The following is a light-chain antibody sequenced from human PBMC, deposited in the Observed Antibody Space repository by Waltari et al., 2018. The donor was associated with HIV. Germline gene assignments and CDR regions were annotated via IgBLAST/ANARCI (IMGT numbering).Light chain of an antibody. CDR2: DVS. J-gene: IGLJ1*01. V-gene: IGLV2-23*02. Sequence: QSALTQPASVSGFPGQSITISCTGSSSDVGSYNYVSWYQQHQGKAPKLLIYDVSKRPSGVSNRFSGSKSGNTASLTISGLQAEDEADYYCCSYAGSNTYLFGTGTEVTVL. CDR3: CSYAGSNTYL. CDR1: SSDVGSYNY.